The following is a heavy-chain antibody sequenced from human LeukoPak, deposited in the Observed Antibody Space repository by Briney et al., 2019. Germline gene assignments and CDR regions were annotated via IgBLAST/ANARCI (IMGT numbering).Heavy chain of an antibody. J-gene: IGHJ4*02. CDR3: AKEPGAYYYDSSGHYFDY. CDR2: ISGSGGST. CDR1: GFTFSSYG. D-gene: IGHD3-22*01. V-gene: IGHV3-23*01. Sequence: PGGSLRLSCAASGFTFSSYGMSWVRQAPGKGLEWVSAISGSGGSTYYADSVKGRFTISRDNSKNTLYLQMNSLRAEDTAVYYCAKEPGAYYYDSSGHYFDYWGQGTLVTVSS.